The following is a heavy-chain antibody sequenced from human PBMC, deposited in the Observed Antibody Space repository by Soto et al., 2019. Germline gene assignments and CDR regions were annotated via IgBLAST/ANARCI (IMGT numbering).Heavy chain of an antibody. V-gene: IGHV4-39*07. Sequence: TSETLSLTCTVSGGSVTNSSYYWGWIRQSPGKGLEWIGSVYYRGRSYSKSSVKSRVTISVDTSKNQFSLKLSSVTAADTAVYYCAREGGGGFHDWFGPWGQGTLVTVSS. J-gene: IGHJ5*02. CDR2: VYYRGRS. CDR3: AREGGGGFHDWFGP. CDR1: GGSVTNSSYY. D-gene: IGHD3-16*01.